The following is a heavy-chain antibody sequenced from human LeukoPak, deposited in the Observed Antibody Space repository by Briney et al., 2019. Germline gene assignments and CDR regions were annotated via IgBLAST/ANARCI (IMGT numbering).Heavy chain of an antibody. Sequence: GGSLRLSCAASGFTFSSCARSWVRQAPGKGVEWISAISGSGGNTYYADSVRGGFTISRDNSKNTLYLRMNSLRAEETDGYYCATSPLAYCSGGSSYSIGVWGKGTTVTVSS. CDR3: ATSPLAYCSGGSSYSIGV. CDR1: GFTFSSCA. D-gene: IGHD2-15*01. V-gene: IGHV3-23*01. J-gene: IGHJ6*03. CDR2: ISGSGGNT.